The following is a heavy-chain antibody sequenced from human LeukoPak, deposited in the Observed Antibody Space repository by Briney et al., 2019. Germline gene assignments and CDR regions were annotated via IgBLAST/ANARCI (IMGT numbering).Heavy chain of an antibody. J-gene: IGHJ4*02. D-gene: IGHD5-18*01. Sequence: PGGSLRLSCAVSGFSFRTYSMNWVRQAPGKGLEWDSTITGDSTYIRYADSVRGRFTISRDNAKSSLYLQMNSLRVEDTAVYYCARDCESGYSYGLCWGQGTLVTVSS. CDR2: ITGDSTYI. V-gene: IGHV3-21*01. CDR3: ARDCESGYSYGLC. CDR1: GFSFRTYS.